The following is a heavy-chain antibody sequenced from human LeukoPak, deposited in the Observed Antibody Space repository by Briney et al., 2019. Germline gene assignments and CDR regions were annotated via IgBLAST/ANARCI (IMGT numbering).Heavy chain of an antibody. CDR2: ISYDGSNK. J-gene: IGHJ4*02. CDR3: AVGNSSSWVFDY. Sequence: GGSLGLSCAASGFTFSSYGMHWVRQAPGKGLEWVAVISYDGSNKYYADSVKGRFTISRDNSKNTLYLQMNSLRAEDTAVYYCAVGNSSSWVFDYWGQGTLVTVSS. CDR1: GFTFSSYG. D-gene: IGHD6-13*01. V-gene: IGHV3-30*03.